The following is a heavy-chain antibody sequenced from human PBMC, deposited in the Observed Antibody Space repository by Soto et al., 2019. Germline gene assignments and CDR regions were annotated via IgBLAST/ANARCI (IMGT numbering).Heavy chain of an antibody. D-gene: IGHD3-9*01. J-gene: IGHJ4*02. Sequence: QLQLQESGPGLVKPSETLSLTCSVSDDSINSDKYYWGWIRQPPGKGLEWLGSVYYRGNAYYNPSLQTRVTFSLDKSKSQFSLKLNSVTAADSAVYFCARLEGLATISYYFDFWGPGALVTVSS. CDR2: VYYRGNA. CDR1: DDSINSDKYY. V-gene: IGHV4-39*01. CDR3: ARLEGLATISYYFDF.